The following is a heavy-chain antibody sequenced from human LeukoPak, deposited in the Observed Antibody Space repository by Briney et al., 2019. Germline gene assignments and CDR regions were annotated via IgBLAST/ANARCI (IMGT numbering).Heavy chain of an antibody. CDR2: TYYSGST. CDR3: ARETYNFWSGYPDY. D-gene: IGHD3-3*01. V-gene: IGHV4-39*07. CDR1: GGSISSSSYY. Sequence: SSETLSLTCTVSGGSISSSSYYWGWIRQPPGKGLEWIGSTYYSGSTYYNPSLKSRVTISVDTSKNQFSLKLTSVTAADTAVYYCARETYNFWSGYPDYWGQGALVTVSS. J-gene: IGHJ4*02.